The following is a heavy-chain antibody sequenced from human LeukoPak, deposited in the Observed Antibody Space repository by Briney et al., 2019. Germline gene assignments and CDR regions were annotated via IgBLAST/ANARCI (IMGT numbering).Heavy chain of an antibody. D-gene: IGHD6-19*01. Sequence: GGSLRLSCAVSGFTFSSYSMNWVRQAPGKGLEWVSSISSSSSYIYYADSVKGRFTISRDNAKNSLYLQMNSLRAEDTAVYYCARSIAVAGNPDIWGQGTMVTVSS. CDR1: GFTFSSYS. CDR2: ISSSSSYI. J-gene: IGHJ3*02. CDR3: ARSIAVAGNPDI. V-gene: IGHV3-21*01.